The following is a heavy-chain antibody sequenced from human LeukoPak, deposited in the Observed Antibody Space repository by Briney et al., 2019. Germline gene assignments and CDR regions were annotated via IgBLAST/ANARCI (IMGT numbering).Heavy chain of an antibody. CDR1: GGSISINTYY. CDR3: AKINYMVTSMVTY. V-gene: IGHV4-39*01. J-gene: IGHJ4*02. Sequence: PSETLSLTCTASGGSISINTYYWGWIRQPPGKGLEWFGSFYYIGSTYYNPSLRSRLTVSVDTPRNQFSLKLSSVTAADTAVYYCAKINYMVTSMVTYWGQGTLVTVSS. CDR2: FYYIGST. D-gene: IGHD5-18*01.